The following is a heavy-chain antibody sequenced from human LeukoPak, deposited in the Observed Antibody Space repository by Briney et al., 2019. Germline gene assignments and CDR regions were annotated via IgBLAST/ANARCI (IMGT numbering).Heavy chain of an antibody. Sequence: GGSLRLSCAASGFTFSTFAMIWVRQPPGKGLEWVAVISYDGSNKYYADSVKGRFTISRDNSKNTLYLQMNSLRAEDTAVYYCARERYDFWSGYGYFDYWGQGTLVTVSS. J-gene: IGHJ4*02. V-gene: IGHV3-30*04. CDR2: ISYDGSNK. D-gene: IGHD3-3*01. CDR1: GFTFSTFA. CDR3: ARERYDFWSGYGYFDY.